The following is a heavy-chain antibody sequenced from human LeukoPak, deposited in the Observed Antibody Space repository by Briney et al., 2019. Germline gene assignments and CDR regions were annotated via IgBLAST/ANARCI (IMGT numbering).Heavy chain of an antibody. CDR1: GGSISSYY. CDR3: ARDPADGYFDY. J-gene: IGHJ4*02. CDR2: IYYSGST. Sequence: SETLSLTCTVSGGSISSYYWSWLRQPPGKGLEWIGYIYYSGSTNYNPSLKSRVTISVDTSKNQFSLKLSSVTAADTAVYYCARDPADGYFDYWGQGTLVTVSS. D-gene: IGHD2-8*01. V-gene: IGHV4-59*01.